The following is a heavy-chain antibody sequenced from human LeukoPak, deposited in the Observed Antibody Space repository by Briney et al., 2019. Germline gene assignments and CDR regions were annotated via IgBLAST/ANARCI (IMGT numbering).Heavy chain of an antibody. V-gene: IGHV4-59*01. CDR2: IYYSGST. D-gene: IGHD5-18*01. CDR1: GGSISSYY. J-gene: IGHJ5*02. Sequence: SETLSLICTVSGGSISSYYWSWIRQPPGKGLEWIGYIYYSGSTNYNPSLKSRVTISVDTSKNQFSLKLSSVIAADTAVYYCAGGGYSYGSWWFDPWGQGTLVTVSS. CDR3: AGGGYSYGSWWFDP.